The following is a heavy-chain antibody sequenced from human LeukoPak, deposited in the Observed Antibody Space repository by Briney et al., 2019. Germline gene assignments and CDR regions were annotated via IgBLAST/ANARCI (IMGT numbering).Heavy chain of an antibody. J-gene: IGHJ3*02. Sequence: SETLSLTCTVSGGSISSYYWGWIRQPAGKGLEWIGRVYTSGTTNYNPSLKSRVTMSVDTPRNQLSLKLRSVTAADTAVYYCARTSSGWLRDAFDIWGQGTVVTVSS. CDR1: GGSISSYY. CDR2: VYTSGTT. CDR3: ARTSSGWLRDAFDI. V-gene: IGHV4-4*07. D-gene: IGHD6-19*01.